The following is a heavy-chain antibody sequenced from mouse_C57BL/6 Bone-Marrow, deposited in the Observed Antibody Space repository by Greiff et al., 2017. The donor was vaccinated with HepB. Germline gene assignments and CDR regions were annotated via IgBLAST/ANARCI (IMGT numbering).Heavy chain of an antibody. D-gene: IGHD1-3*01. V-gene: IGHV5-6*01. CDR2: ISSGGSYT. CDR3: ARHSSGKRGCAY. J-gene: IGHJ3*01. CDR1: GFTFSSYG. Sequence: EVQLVESGGDLVKPGGSLKLSCAASGFTFSSYGMSWVRQTPDKRLEWVATISSGGSYTYYPDSVKGRFTISRDNAKNTLYLQMSSLKSEDTAMYYCARHSSGKRGCAYWGQGTLVTVSA.